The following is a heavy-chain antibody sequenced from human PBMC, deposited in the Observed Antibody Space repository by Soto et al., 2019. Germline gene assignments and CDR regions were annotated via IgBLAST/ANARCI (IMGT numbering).Heavy chain of an antibody. J-gene: IGHJ3*02. CDR1: GGTFDSNA. V-gene: IGHV1-69*12. Sequence: QVQLVQSGTEVRKPGSSVKVSCKASGGTFDSNAISWVRLAPGQGLEWMGGIIPIFGTINNAQKFQDRVTITADEAANIVYRELSSLSSEDTAIYYCAREGLTFGPGAVGGAFDIWGQGTLVTVSS. CDR3: AREGLTFGPGAVGGAFDI. CDR2: IIPIFGTI. D-gene: IGHD2-2*01.